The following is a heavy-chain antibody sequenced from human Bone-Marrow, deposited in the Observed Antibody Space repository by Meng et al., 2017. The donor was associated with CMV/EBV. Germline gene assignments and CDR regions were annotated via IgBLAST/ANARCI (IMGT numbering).Heavy chain of an antibody. V-gene: IGHV1-8*02. CDR3: ARPPLYVDYYYYGMDV. CDR1: GYTFTSYG. J-gene: IGHJ6*02. CDR2: MNPNSGNT. D-gene: IGHD2-8*01. Sequence: ASVKVSCKASGYTFTSYGISWVRQATGQGLEWMGWMNPNSGNTGYAQKFQGRVTMTRNTSISTAYMELSSLRSDDTAVYYCARPPLYVDYYYYGMDVWGQGTTVTVSS.